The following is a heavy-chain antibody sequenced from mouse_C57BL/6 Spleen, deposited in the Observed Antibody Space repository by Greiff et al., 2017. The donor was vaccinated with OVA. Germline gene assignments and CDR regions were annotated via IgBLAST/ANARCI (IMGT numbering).Heavy chain of an antibody. CDR2: ISSGSSTI. Sequence: EVKLVESGGGLVKPGGSLKLSCAASGFTFSDYGMHWVRQAPEKGLEWVAYISSGSSTIYYADTVKGRFTISRDNAKNTLFLQMTSLRSEDTAMYYCARRTITTVVADYAMDYWGQGTSVTVSS. V-gene: IGHV5-17*01. D-gene: IGHD1-1*01. CDR3: ARRTITTVVADYAMDY. J-gene: IGHJ4*01. CDR1: GFTFSDYG.